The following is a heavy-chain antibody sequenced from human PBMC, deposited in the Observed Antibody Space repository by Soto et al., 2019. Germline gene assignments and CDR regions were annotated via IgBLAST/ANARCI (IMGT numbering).Heavy chain of an antibody. D-gene: IGHD3-16*01. CDR2: IHNDGSRT. V-gene: IGHV3-74*03. Sequence: EVQLVESGGGLVQPGESLRLSCAASGFTFSYYWMHWVRQTPGKGLLWVSHIHNDGSRTTYADSVKGRFTISRDNARNTVSLQMNSLRDDDTAVYYWARGDRGAFDLWGQGTAVTVSS. CDR3: ARGDRGAFDL. J-gene: IGHJ3*01. CDR1: GFTFSYYW.